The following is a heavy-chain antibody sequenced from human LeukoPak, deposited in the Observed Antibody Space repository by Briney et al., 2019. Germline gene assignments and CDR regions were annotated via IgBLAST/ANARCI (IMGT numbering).Heavy chain of an antibody. J-gene: IGHJ4*02. V-gene: IGHV3-30-3*01. D-gene: IGHD3-22*01. CDR1: GFTFSSYA. CDR3: ARDYDSSGYEAYYFDY. Sequence: HSGGSLRLSCVASGFTFSSYAMHWVRQAPGKGLEWVAVISYDGSNKYYADSVKGRFTISRDNSKNTLYLQMNSLRAEDTAVYYCARDYDSSGYEAYYFDYWGQGTLVTVSS. CDR2: ISYDGSNK.